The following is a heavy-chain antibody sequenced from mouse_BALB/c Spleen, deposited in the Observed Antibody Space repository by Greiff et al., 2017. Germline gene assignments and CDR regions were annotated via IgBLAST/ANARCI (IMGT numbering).Heavy chain of an antibody. Sequence: VQLHQSGPQLVRPGASVKISCKASGYSFTSYWMHWVKQRPGQGLEWIGMIDPSDSETRLNQKFKDKATLTVDKSSSTAYMQLSSPTSEDSAVYYCARSNYYGSHYFDYWGQGTTLTVSS. J-gene: IGHJ2*01. D-gene: IGHD1-1*01. CDR1: GYSFTSYW. CDR3: ARSNYYGSHYFDY. CDR2: IDPSDSET. V-gene: IGHV1S127*01.